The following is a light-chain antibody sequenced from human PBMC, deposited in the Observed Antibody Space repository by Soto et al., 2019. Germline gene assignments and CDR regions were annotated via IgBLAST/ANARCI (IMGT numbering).Light chain of an antibody. J-gene: IGKJ4*01. CDR1: QSVSRN. Sequence: EILMTQSPSTLSVSPGERATLSCRASQSVSRNLAWYQQKPGQAPRLLIYGASTRATGIPARFSGGGSGTEFTLTISSLQSEDFEVYYCQQYNNWPVTFGGGTKVDIK. CDR3: QQYNNWPVT. CDR2: GAS. V-gene: IGKV3-15*01.